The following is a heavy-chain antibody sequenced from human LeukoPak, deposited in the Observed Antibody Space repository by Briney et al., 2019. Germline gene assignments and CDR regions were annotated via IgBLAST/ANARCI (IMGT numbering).Heavy chain of an antibody. CDR2: IYYSGST. V-gene: IGHV4-59*01. D-gene: IGHD3-22*01. Sequence: SETLSLTCTVSGGSISSYYWSWIRQPPGKGLEWIGYIYYSGSTNYNPSLKSRVTISVDTSKNQFSLKLSSVTAADTAVYYCARGTEYYYDSSGYRFDYWGQGTLVTVSS. J-gene: IGHJ4*02. CDR1: GGSISSYY. CDR3: ARGTEYYYDSSGYRFDY.